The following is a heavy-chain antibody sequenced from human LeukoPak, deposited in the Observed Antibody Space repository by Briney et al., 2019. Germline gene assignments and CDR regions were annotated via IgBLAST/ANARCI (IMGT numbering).Heavy chain of an antibody. J-gene: IGHJ1*01. CDR2: ISSSSSTI. Sequence: GGSLRLSCAASGFTFSSYSMNWVRQAPGKGLEWVSYISSSSSTIYYADSVKGRFTISRDNAKKSLYLQMNSLRAEDTAVYYCAKGEYYEPRNFQHWGQGTLVTVSS. CDR1: GFTFSSYS. CDR3: AKGEYYEPRNFQH. V-gene: IGHV3-48*01. D-gene: IGHD3-22*01.